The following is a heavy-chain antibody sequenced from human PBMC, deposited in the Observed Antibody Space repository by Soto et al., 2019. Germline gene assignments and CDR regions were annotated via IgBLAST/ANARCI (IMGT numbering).Heavy chain of an antibody. D-gene: IGHD3-16*02. Sequence: QVQLVQSGAEVKKPGASVKVSCKASGYTFTGNYMHWVRQAPGQGFEWMGWINVNSGGTKYAQKFQGWVTMTRDTSISTAYMELSRLRSDATAVYYCARGDKLSLYPQLDYWGQGTVVTVSS. V-gene: IGHV1-2*04. CDR2: INVNSGGT. CDR3: ARGDKLSLYPQLDY. CDR1: GYTFTGNY. J-gene: IGHJ4*02.